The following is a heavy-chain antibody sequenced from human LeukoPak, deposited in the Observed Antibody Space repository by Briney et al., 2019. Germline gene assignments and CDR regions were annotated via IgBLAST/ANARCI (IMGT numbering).Heavy chain of an antibody. CDR1: GFTFSSYA. V-gene: IGHV3-30*04. D-gene: IGHD1-14*01. CDR3: ARDLRRGSFDY. J-gene: IGHJ4*02. Sequence: PGRSLRLSCAASGFTFSSYAMHWVRQAPGKGLEWVAVISNDGSNKYYADSVKGRFTISRDNSKNTLYLQMNSLRAEDTAVYYCARDLRRGSFDYWGQGTLVTVSS. CDR2: ISNDGSNK.